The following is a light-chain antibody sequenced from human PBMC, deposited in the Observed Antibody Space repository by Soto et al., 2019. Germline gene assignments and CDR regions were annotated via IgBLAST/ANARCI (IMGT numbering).Light chain of an antibody. J-gene: IGKJ2*01. V-gene: IGKV1-39*01. Sequence: DIQMTQSPSSLSASVGDRVTITCRASQSMSNYLNWYQQRPGKAPKLLISAASSLQSGVPSRFSGSGSGTDFTLTVSSLQPEDFATYYCQQSYSIPYTFGQGTKVEIK. CDR3: QQSYSIPYT. CDR1: QSMSNY. CDR2: AAS.